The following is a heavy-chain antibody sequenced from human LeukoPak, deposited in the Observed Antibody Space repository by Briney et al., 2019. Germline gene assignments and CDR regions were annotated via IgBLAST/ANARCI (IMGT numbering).Heavy chain of an antibody. CDR3: ARGGSSGYLDY. CDR2: IYYSGST. J-gene: IGHJ4*02. V-gene: IGHV4-59*01. D-gene: IGHD3-22*01. CDR1: GGSISSYY. Sequence: SETLSLTCTVSGGSISSYYWSWIRQPPGKGLEWIGYIYYSGSTNYNPSLKSRVTISVDTSKNQFSLKLSSVTAADTAVYYCARGGSSGYLDYWGQGTLVTVSS.